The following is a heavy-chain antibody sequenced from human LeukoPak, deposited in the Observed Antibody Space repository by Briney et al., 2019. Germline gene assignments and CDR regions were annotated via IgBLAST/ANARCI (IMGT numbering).Heavy chain of an antibody. J-gene: IGHJ4*02. D-gene: IGHD3-10*01. V-gene: IGHV4-34*01. Sequence: PSETLSLTCAVYGVSFSAYYWTWIRQPPGEGLEWIGEINHSGSTNYNPSLKSRVTTSVDTSKNQFSLKLSSVTAADTAVYYCARVSLVRGAPDYYFDYWGQGTLVTVSS. CDR1: GVSFSAYY. CDR2: INHSGST. CDR3: ARVSLVRGAPDYYFDY.